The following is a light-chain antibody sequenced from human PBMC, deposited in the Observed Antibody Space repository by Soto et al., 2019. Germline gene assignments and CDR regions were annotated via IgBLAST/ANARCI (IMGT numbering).Light chain of an antibody. CDR1: SRDVGSYNL. V-gene: IGLV2-23*01. Sequence: QSALAQPAAGSGSPGQSSTISCTGTSRDVGSYNLVSWYQQHPGKAPKLMIYEGSKRPSGVSNRFSGSKSGNTASLTISGLQAEDEADYYCCSYAGSSTYVFGTGTKVTVL. J-gene: IGLJ1*01. CDR3: CSYAGSSTYV. CDR2: EGS.